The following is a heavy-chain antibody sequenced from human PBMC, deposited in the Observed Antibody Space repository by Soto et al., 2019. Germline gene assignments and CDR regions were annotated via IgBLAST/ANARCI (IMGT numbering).Heavy chain of an antibody. V-gene: IGHV1-58*02. CDR1: GFTFTCSS. D-gene: IGHD3-22*01. J-gene: IGHJ6*02. CDR3: AAAYYYDSSGYYYYYYGMDV. Sequence: SVKACCKAPGFTFTCSSMQWVRQAREQRLEWIGWIVVGSGNTNYAQKFQERVTITRDMSTSTAYMELSSLRSEDTAVYYCAAAYYYDSSGYYYYYYGMDVWGQGTTVTVSS. CDR2: IVVGSGNT.